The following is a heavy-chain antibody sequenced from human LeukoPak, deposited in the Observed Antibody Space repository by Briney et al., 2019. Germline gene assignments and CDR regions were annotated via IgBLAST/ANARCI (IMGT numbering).Heavy chain of an antibody. CDR1: GGSISIDNW. Sequence: SGTLSLTCAVSGGSISIDNWWAWVRQPPWKGLEGIGEIYHRGSTNYNPPLKSRVTISVDKSNNQFYLNLSSVTAADTAVYYCASRPNYDSMGFYYYWGQGTLVTVSS. CDR3: ASRPNYDSMGFYYY. V-gene: IGHV4-4*02. D-gene: IGHD3-22*01. CDR2: IYHRGST. J-gene: IGHJ4*02.